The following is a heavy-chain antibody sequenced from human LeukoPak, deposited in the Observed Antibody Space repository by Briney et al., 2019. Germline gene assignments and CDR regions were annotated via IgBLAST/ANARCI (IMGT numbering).Heavy chain of an antibody. J-gene: IGHJ4*02. D-gene: IGHD6-13*01. Sequence: SVKVSCKASGYTFTSYGISWVRQAPGQGLEWMGRIIPILGIANYAQKFQGRVTITADKSTSTAYMELSSLRSEDTAVYYCARGVQQLAFDYWGQGTLVTVSS. V-gene: IGHV1-69*04. CDR2: IIPILGIA. CDR3: ARGVQQLAFDY. CDR1: GYTFTSYG.